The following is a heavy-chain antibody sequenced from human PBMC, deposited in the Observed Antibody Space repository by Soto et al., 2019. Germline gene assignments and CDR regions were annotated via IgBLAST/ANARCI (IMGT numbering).Heavy chain of an antibody. J-gene: IGHJ6*02. CDR1: GGTFSSYA. CDR3: ARSKGPMLPADYYYGMDV. CDR2: IIPIFGTA. D-gene: IGHD2-15*01. V-gene: IGHV1-69*13. Sequence: SVKVSCKASGGTFSSYAISWVRQAPGQGLEWMGGIIPIFGTANYAQKFQGRVTITADESTSTAYMELSSLRSEDTAVYYCARSKGPMLPADYYYGMDVWGQGTTVTFAS.